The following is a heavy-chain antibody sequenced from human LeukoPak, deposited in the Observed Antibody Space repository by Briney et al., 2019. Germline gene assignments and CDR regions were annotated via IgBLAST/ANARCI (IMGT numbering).Heavy chain of an antibody. V-gene: IGHV4-61*02. J-gene: IGHJ4*02. CDR2: IYTSGST. CDR1: GGSISSDNYY. Sequence: SETLPLTCTVSGGSISSDNYYWSWIRQPAGKGLEWIGRIYTSGSTNYNPSLKSRVTISVDTSKNQFSLKLSSVTAVDTAVYYCASTRPQYYDFWSGYFGYWGQGTLVTVSS. CDR3: ASTRPQYYDFWSGYFGY. D-gene: IGHD3-3*01.